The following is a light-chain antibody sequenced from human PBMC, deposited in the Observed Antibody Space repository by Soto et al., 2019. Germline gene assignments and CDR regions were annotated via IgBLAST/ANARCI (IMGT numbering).Light chain of an antibody. Sequence: DIQMTQSPSTLSASIGDTVMITCRASQSINSWLAWYQQKPGKAPKLLIHKASTLESGVPSRFSGSKSGTEFTLTISSLQPDDFATFYCQQYDRFPYTFGQGTILEIK. V-gene: IGKV1-5*03. CDR3: QQYDRFPYT. J-gene: IGKJ2*01. CDR1: QSINSW. CDR2: KAS.